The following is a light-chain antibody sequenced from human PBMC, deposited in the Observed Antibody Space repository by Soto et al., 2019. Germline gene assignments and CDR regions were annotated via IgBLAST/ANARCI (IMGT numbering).Light chain of an antibody. CDR2: EVS. J-gene: IGLJ3*02. CDR1: SSDVGGFNY. V-gene: IGLV2-14*01. Sequence: QSALTQPASVSGSPGQSITISCTGTSSDVGGFNYVSWYQQHPGKAPKLMIYEVSNRPSGVSNRFSGSKSGNTASLTISGLPAEDAADYYCSSYTSSSTLRVFGGGTKLTVL. CDR3: SSYTSSSTLRV.